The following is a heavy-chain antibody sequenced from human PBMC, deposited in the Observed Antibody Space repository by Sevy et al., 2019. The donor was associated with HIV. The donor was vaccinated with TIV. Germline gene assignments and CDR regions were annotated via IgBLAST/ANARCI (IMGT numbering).Heavy chain of an antibody. D-gene: IGHD3-22*01. CDR2: IYGSRGVT. Sequence: GGSLRLSCAASGFTFSSYALNWVRQAPGKGLEWVSTIYGSRGVTYYADYVKGRFTISRDNSKNTLYLQMNGLRTQDTAVYFCAGGRYDSSGSLDAFDIWGQGTMVTVSS. CDR1: GFTFSSYA. V-gene: IGHV3-23*01. CDR3: AGGRYDSSGSLDAFDI. J-gene: IGHJ3*02.